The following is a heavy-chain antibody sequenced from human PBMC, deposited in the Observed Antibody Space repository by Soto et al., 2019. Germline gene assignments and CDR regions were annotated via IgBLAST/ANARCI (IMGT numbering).Heavy chain of an antibody. D-gene: IGHD4-17*01. CDR3: AREANYGGNYRLDY. J-gene: IGHJ4*02. CDR1: GGTFSSYA. V-gene: IGHV1-69*13. Sequence: ASVKVSCKASGGTFSSYAISWVRQAPGQGLEWMGGIIPIFGTANYAQKFQGRVTITADESTSTAYMELSSLRSEDTAVYYCAREANYGGNYRLDYWGQGTLVTVSS. CDR2: IIPIFGTA.